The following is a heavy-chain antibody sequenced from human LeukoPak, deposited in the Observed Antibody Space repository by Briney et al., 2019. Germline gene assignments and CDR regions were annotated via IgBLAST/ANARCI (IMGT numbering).Heavy chain of an antibody. J-gene: IGHJ4*02. Sequence: SETLSLTCTVSGYSISSGHYWGWIWQPPGKGLEWIGSIYHSGSTYYNPSLKSRVTISVDTSKNQFSLKLSSVTAADTAVYYCARVGVYISSWYYFDYWGQGTLVTVSS. D-gene: IGHD6-13*01. V-gene: IGHV4-38-2*02. CDR3: ARVGVYISSWYYFDY. CDR1: GYSISSGHY. CDR2: IYHSGST.